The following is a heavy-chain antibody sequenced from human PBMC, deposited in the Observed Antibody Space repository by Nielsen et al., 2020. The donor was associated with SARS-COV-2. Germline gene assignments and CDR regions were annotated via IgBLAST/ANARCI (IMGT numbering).Heavy chain of an antibody. CDR3: AREPTPQDQFYYYMNI. CDR2: IFYRRNT. V-gene: IGHV4-61*01. CDR1: GGSISTGSHY. Sequence: SETLSLTFIVSGGSISTGSHYWSWIRQPPGKGLEWIGYIFYRRNTNYNPSLKSRVTISVDTSKNQFSLKVNSVTAADTAVYFCAREPTPQDQFYYYMNIWGTGTTVTVSS. J-gene: IGHJ6*03.